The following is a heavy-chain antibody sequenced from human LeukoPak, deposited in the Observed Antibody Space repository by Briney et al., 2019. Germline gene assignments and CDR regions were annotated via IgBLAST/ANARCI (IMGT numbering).Heavy chain of an antibody. Sequence: PSETLSLTCTVSGGSISSYYWSWIRQPAGKGLEWIGRIYTSGSTNYNPSLKSRVTMSVDTSKNQFSLELSSVTAADTAVYYCARTRYCSGGSCYYYYYYMDVWGKGTTVTVSS. CDR2: IYTSGST. D-gene: IGHD2-15*01. J-gene: IGHJ6*03. CDR3: ARTRYCSGGSCYYYYYYMDV. CDR1: GGSISSYY. V-gene: IGHV4-4*07.